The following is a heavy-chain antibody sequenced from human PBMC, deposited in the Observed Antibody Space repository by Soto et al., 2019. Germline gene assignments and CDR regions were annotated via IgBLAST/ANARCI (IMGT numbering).Heavy chain of an antibody. Sequence: SETLSLTCAVYGGSFSGYYWSWIRQPPGKGLEWIGEINHSGSTNYNPSLKSRVTISVDTSKNQFSLKLSSVTAADTAVYYCARGGYCSSTSCYGYLYNWFDPWGQGTLVTVSS. D-gene: IGHD2-2*01. CDR3: ARGGYCSSTSCYGYLYNWFDP. V-gene: IGHV4-34*01. CDR1: GGSFSGYY. J-gene: IGHJ5*02. CDR2: INHSGST.